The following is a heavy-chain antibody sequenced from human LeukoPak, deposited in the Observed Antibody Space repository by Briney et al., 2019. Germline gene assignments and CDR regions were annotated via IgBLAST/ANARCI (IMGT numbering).Heavy chain of an antibody. J-gene: IGHJ3*02. CDR3: ARFRTGDAFDI. V-gene: IGHV4-59*08. CDR2: IYYTGST. Sequence: SETLSLTCTVSGGSISSYYWSWIRQPPGKGLECIGYIYYTGSTNYNPSLKSRVTISVDTSKYQFSLKLSSVTAADTAVYYCARFRTGDAFDIWGQGTMVTVSS. D-gene: IGHD7-27*01. CDR1: GGSISSYY.